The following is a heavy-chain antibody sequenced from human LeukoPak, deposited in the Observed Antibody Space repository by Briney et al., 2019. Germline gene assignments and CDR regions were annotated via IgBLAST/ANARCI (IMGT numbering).Heavy chain of an antibody. CDR1: GFTFDDYA. V-gene: IGHV3-9*01. CDR3: AKDSSAQEYNLEEPNSS. Sequence: SGGSLRLSCAASGFTFDDYAMHWVRQAPGKGLEWVSGISWNSGSIGYADSVKGRFTISRDNAKNSLYLQMNSLRAEDTALYYCAKDSSAQEYNLEEPNSSWGQGTLVTVSS. D-gene: IGHD2/OR15-2a*01. CDR2: ISWNSGSI. J-gene: IGHJ4*02.